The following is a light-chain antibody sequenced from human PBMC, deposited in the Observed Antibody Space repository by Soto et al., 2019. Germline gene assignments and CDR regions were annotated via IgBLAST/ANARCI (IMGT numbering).Light chain of an antibody. J-gene: IGKJ2*01. Sequence: IQMTQSPLSLSASVGDRVTITCRASQAISNFVAWYQQKPGNVPSLLLYEASTLQSGVPSRFSGRGSGTTSTLTISSLQPEDVATYFCQNYNGAPYAFGQGTKLEIK. CDR2: EAS. CDR3: QNYNGAPYA. CDR1: QAISNF. V-gene: IGKV1-27*01.